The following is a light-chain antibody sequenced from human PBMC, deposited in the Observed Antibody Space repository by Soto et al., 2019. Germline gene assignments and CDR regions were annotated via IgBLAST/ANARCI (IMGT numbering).Light chain of an antibody. CDR1: QSVSSH. CDR3: QQRSNWPLIT. J-gene: IGKJ5*01. CDR2: DAS. Sequence: EIVLTQSPATLSLSPGERATLSCRASQSVSSHLAWYQQKPGQAPRLLIYDASSRATGIPARFSGSGSGTDFTLTISSLEPEDFAVYYRQQRSNWPLITFGQGTRLEIK. V-gene: IGKV3-11*01.